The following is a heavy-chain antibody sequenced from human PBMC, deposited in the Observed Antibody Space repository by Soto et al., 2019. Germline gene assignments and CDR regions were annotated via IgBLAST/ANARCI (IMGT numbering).Heavy chain of an antibody. CDR3: ARVKATLYRHYYFDD. V-gene: IGHV4-30-4*01. Sequence: SETLSLTCSVSGGTNNSGDYFWSWIRQPPGKGLERIGSIFKTGSTYYSPSLKSRACMSKDTYKNLFYLRLRSLTAADTAVYFCARVKATLYRHYYFDDWGQGTPVTVSS. J-gene: IGHJ4*02. CDR1: GGTNNSGDYF. D-gene: IGHD5-12*01. CDR2: IFKTGST.